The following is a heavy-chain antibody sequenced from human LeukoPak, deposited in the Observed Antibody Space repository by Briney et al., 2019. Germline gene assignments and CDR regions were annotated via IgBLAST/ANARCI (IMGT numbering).Heavy chain of an antibody. CDR1: GYTFTSYG. CDR3: ARDDLYSSSVLFDY. J-gene: IGHJ4*02. CDR2: ISAYNGNT. V-gene: IGHV1-18*01. D-gene: IGHD6-6*01. Sequence: GASVKVSCKASGYTFTSYGISWVRQAPGQGLEWMGWISAYNGNTNYAQKLQGRVTMTTDTSTSTAYMELRSLRSDDTAVYYCARDDLYSSSVLFDYWGQGTLVTVSS.